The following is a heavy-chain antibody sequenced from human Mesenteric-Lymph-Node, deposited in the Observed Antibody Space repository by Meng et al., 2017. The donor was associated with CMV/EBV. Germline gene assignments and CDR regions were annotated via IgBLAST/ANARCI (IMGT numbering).Heavy chain of an antibody. CDR3: ARERWGYCSSTSCYTWFDP. V-gene: IGHV4-59*12. CDR2: IYYSGST. D-gene: IGHD2-2*02. CDR1: GGSISSYY. Sequence: SETLSLTCTVSGGSISSYYWSWIRQPPGKGLEWIGYIYYSGSTNYNPSLKSRVTISVDTSKNQFSLKLSSVTAADTAVYYCARERWGYCSSTSCYTWFDPWGQGTLVTVSS. J-gene: IGHJ5*02.